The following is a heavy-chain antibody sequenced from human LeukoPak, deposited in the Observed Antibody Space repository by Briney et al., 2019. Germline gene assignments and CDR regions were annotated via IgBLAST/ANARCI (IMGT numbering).Heavy chain of an antibody. D-gene: IGHD7-27*01. CDR1: GYTFTSYG. Sequence: ASVKVSCKASGYTFTSYGISWVRQAPGQGLEWMGWINAKRGDTNYAQNFQDRVTMTRDTSISTVYMKLSRLTVDDTAVYYCARDHDWGVDNWGQGTLVTVSS. CDR2: INAKRGDT. J-gene: IGHJ4*02. CDR3: ARDHDWGVDN. V-gene: IGHV1-2*02.